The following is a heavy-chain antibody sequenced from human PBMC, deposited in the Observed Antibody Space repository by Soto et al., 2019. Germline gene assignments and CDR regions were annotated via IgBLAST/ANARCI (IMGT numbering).Heavy chain of an antibody. Sequence: PSQTLSLTCAISGDSVSSNSAAWNWIRQSPSRGLEWLGRTYYRSEWYNDYAVSVKSRITINPDTSKNQFSLQLNSVTPEDTAVYYCARVGDIVVVPAATRGWFDPWGQGTLVTVSS. CDR3: ARVGDIVVVPAATRGWFDP. D-gene: IGHD2-2*01. CDR2: TYYRSEWYN. V-gene: IGHV6-1*01. J-gene: IGHJ5*02. CDR1: GDSVSSNSAA.